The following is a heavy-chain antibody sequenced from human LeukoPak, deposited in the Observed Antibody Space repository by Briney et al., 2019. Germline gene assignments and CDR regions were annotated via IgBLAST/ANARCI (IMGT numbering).Heavy chain of an antibody. CDR2: ISGSGGST. CDR3: AKSIFPFTTSCSFDY. V-gene: IGHV3-23*01. D-gene: IGHD2-2*01. J-gene: IGHJ4*02. Sequence: GGSLRLSCAASGFTFSSYAMSWVRQAPGKGLEWVSAISGSGGSTYYADSVKGRFTISRDNSKNTLYLQMNSLRAEDTAVYYCAKSIFPFTTSCSFDYWGQGTLVTVSS. CDR1: GFTFSSYA.